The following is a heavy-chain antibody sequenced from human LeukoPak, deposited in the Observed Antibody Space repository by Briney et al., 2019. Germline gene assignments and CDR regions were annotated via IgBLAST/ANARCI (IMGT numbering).Heavy chain of an antibody. V-gene: IGHV4-59*01. CDR2: IYYSGST. CDR3: ARDRYPWGSSWPWYFDL. J-gene: IGHJ2*01. CDR1: GGSISSYY. D-gene: IGHD6-13*01. Sequence: SETLSLTCTVSGGSISSYYWSWIRQPPGKGLEWIGYIYYSGSTNYNPSLKSRVTISVDTSKNQFSLKLSFVTAADTAVYYCARDRYPWGSSWPWYFDLWGRGTLVTVSS.